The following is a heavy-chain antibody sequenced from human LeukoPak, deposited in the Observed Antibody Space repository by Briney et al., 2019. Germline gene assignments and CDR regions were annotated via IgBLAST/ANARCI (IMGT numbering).Heavy chain of an antibody. D-gene: IGHD3-10*01. Sequence: SETLCLTCSVSDDAISTTAYYWGWVRQSPGKGLEWIGSIYYNGDTYYDPSLKSRISISIDTSKNQFSLNLNSMTAADSGVYYCARHFRFIGFGELLPFDTWGQGTRV. V-gene: IGHV4-39*01. J-gene: IGHJ4*02. CDR1: DDAISTTAYY. CDR2: IYYNGDT. CDR3: ARHFRFIGFGELLPFDT.